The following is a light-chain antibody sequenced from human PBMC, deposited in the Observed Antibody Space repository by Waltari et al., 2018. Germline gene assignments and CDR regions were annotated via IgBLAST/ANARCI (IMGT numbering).Light chain of an antibody. V-gene: IGKV1-33*01. Sequence: DIQMTQSPSSLSASAGDRVTITCQASQDIGNFLNWYQQKPGRGPNLLIYDSSKLETGVPSRFSGSGSGTHFTFTITSLQSEDIATYYCQQYDNFPFTFGQGTKVEIK. J-gene: IGKJ2*01. CDR1: QDIGNF. CDR2: DSS. CDR3: QQYDNFPFT.